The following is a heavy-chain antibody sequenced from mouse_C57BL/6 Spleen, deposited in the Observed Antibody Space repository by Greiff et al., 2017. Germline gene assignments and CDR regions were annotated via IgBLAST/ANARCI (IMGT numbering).Heavy chain of an antibody. Sequence: QVQLQQSGAELVRPGTSVKVSCKASGYAFTNYLIEWVKQRPGQGLEWIGVINPGSGGTNYNEKFKGKETLTADKSSSTAYMQLSSLTSEDSAVYFCARLRRTSYYAMDYWGQGTSVTVSS. CDR2: INPGSGGT. V-gene: IGHV1-54*01. CDR3: ARLRRTSYYAMDY. D-gene: IGHD2-12*01. CDR1: GYAFTNYL. J-gene: IGHJ4*01.